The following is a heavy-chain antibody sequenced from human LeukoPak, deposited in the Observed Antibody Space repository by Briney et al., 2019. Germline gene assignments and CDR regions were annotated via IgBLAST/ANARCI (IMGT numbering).Heavy chain of an antibody. Sequence: ASVKVSCKASGYTFTSYYMHWVRQAPGQGLEWMGIINSSGGSTSYAQKFQGRVTMTRDTSTSTVYMELSSLRSEDTAVYYCARAYSPTLSPRVVAHGHYWGQGTLVTLSS. J-gene: IGHJ4*02. V-gene: IGHV1-46*01. CDR3: ARAYSPTLSPRVVAHGHY. CDR1: GYTFTSYY. CDR2: INSSGGST. D-gene: IGHD2-15*01.